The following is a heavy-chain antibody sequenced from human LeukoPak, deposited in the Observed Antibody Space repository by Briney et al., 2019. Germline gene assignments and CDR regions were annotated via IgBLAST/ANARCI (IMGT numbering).Heavy chain of an antibody. CDR3: ARSTREIRLTYYYDSSGYTPFDY. V-gene: IGHV4-59*08. J-gene: IGHJ4*02. Sequence: SETLSLTCTVSRGSISSYYWSWSRQPPGKGLGWIGYIYYSGSTNYNPSLKSRVTISVDTSKNQFSRKLSSVTRADTAVYYCARSTREIRLTYYYDSSGYTPFDYWGQGTLVTVSS. CDR2: IYYSGST. D-gene: IGHD3-22*01. CDR1: RGSISSYY.